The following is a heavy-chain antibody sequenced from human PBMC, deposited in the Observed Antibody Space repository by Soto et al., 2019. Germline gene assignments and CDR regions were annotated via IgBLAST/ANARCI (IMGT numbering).Heavy chain of an antibody. CDR1: GDSISTDY. V-gene: IGHV4-59*08. CDR3: AKNWNWGSLVH. CDR2: IYYGGST. D-gene: IGHD7-27*01. J-gene: IGHJ4*02. Sequence: SDTLSLTCTVSGDSISTDYWSWIRQSPGKGLEWIGFIYYGGSTNYNPSLKSRVTISVDTPKNQFSLKLSSVTAADTAVYYYAKNWNWGSLVHWGQGTLVTVSS.